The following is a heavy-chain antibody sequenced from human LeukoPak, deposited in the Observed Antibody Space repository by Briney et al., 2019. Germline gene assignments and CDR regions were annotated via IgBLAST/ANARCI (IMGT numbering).Heavy chain of an antibody. J-gene: IGHJ3*02. V-gene: IGHV3-21*01. Sequence: PGGSLRLSCAASGFTFSSYSMKWVRQAPGKGLEWVSSISSSSSYIYYADSVKGRFTISRDNAKNSLYLQMNSLRAEDTAVYYCARSGSSDAFDIWGQGTMVTVSS. D-gene: IGHD1-26*01. CDR1: GFTFSSYS. CDR2: ISSSSSYI. CDR3: ARSGSSDAFDI.